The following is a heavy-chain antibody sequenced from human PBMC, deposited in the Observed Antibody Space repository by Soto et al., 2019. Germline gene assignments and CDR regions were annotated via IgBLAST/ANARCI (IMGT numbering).Heavy chain of an antibody. CDR1: GYTFSSNA. Sequence: ASVKVSCKASGYTFSSNAIHWVRQAPGERLEWMGWINTGNGNTKYSQKFQGRVTITRDTSASTAYMELSSLRSEDTAVYYCARGGGWYVWFDPWGQGTLVTVSS. J-gene: IGHJ5*02. V-gene: IGHV1-3*04. D-gene: IGHD6-19*01. CDR3: ARGGGWYVWFDP. CDR2: INTGNGNT.